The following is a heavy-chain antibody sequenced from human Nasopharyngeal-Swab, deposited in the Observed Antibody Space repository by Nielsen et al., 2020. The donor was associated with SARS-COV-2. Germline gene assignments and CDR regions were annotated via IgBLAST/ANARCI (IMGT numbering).Heavy chain of an antibody. CDR3: ARVPAGCSSTSCYLID. D-gene: IGHD2-2*01. J-gene: IGHJ4*02. V-gene: IGHV4-4*02. Sequence: GSLRLSCAAFEFTFSSYSMNWVRQSPGRGLDWIGEIFHGGLINYNPSLKSRVTISIDNSKNQFSLKLNSMTAADTAVYYCARVPAGCSSTSCYLIDWGQGILVTVSS. CDR2: IFHGGLI. CDR1: EFTFSSYS.